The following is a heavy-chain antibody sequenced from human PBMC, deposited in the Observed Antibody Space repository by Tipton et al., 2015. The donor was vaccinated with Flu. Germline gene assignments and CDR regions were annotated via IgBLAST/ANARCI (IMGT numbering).Heavy chain of an antibody. D-gene: IGHD7-27*01. Sequence: QLVQSGGGVVQPGGSLRLSCVASGFTFSSYGMHWVRQAPGKGLEWVALIRYDGSNKYYADSVKGRFTISRDNSKNTLYLQMNSLRAEDTAVYYCARVRNGDFYVDYWGQGTLVTVSS. CDR1: GFTFSSYG. V-gene: IGHV3-30*02. J-gene: IGHJ4*02. CDR2: IRYDGSNK. CDR3: ARVRNGDFYVDY.